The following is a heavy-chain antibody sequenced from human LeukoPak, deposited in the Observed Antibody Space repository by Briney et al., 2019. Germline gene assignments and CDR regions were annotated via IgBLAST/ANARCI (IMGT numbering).Heavy chain of an antibody. CDR2: IYTSGST. CDR1: GGSISSASYY. D-gene: IGHD5-24*01. J-gene: IGHJ4*02. CDR3: ARSEGWLQYFYFDY. Sequence: SQTLSLTCTVSGGSISSASYYWSWILQPAGKGLEWIGRIYTSGSTNYNPSLKSRVTISVDTSKNQFSLELSSVTAADTAVYYCARSEGWLQYFYFDYWGQGTLVTASS. V-gene: IGHV4-61*02.